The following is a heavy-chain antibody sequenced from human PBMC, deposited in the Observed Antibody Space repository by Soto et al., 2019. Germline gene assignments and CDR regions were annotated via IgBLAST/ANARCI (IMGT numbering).Heavy chain of an antibody. D-gene: IGHD5-18*01. CDR3: AREVRDTAVADFDY. V-gene: IGHV3-48*01. Sequence: EVQLVESGGGLVQPGGSLRLSCAASGFTFSSYSMNWVRQAPGKGLEWLSYISSSISTMHYADSVKGRFTISRDNAKNSLYLQINSLRVEDTAVYYCAREVRDTAVADFDYWGQGTLVTVSS. J-gene: IGHJ4*02. CDR1: GFTFSSYS. CDR2: ISSSISTM.